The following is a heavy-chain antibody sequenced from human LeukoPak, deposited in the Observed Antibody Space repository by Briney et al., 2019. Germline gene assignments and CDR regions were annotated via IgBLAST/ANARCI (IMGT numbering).Heavy chain of an antibody. CDR2: IYHSGST. CDR1: GGSISTSNW. Sequence: SETLSLTCAVSGGSISTSNWWRWVRQPPGKGLEWIGEIYHSGSTNYNPSLKSRVTISVDKSKNQFSLKLISVTAADTAVYYCARDGSRGPFDCWGQGTLVTVS. CDR3: ARDGSRGPFDC. D-gene: IGHD2-2*01. J-gene: IGHJ4*02. V-gene: IGHV4-4*02.